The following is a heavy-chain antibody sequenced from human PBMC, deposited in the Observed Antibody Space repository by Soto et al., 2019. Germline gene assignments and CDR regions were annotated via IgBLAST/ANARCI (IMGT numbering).Heavy chain of an antibody. CDR3: ARARPYCGGDCYLDY. D-gene: IGHD2-21*02. J-gene: IGHJ4*02. CDR2: IIPILGTA. Sequence: SVKVSCKASGGTFSSYAISWVRQAPGQGLEWMGGIIPILGTANYAQKFQGRVTITADESTSTAYMELSSLRSEDTAVYYCARARPYCGGDCYLDYWAREPWSPSPQ. CDR1: GGTFSSYA. V-gene: IGHV1-69*13.